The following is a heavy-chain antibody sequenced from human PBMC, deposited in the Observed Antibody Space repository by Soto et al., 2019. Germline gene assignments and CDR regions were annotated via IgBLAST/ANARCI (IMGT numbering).Heavy chain of an antibody. CDR3: AKALSISGSWCFQFDS. V-gene: IGHV3-23*01. J-gene: IGHJ4*02. CDR1: GFTFSSYA. Sequence: GGSLRLSCAASGFTFSSYAMPWVRQAPGKGLEWGSIISGSGSGTYYADSVKGRFTISRDNYRNTLSLQMNSLRADDTAVYYCAKALSISGSWCFQFDSWGQG. CDR2: ISGSGSGT. D-gene: IGHD1-26*01.